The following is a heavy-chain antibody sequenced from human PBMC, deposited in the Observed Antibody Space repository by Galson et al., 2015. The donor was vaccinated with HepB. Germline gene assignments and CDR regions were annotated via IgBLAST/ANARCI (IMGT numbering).Heavy chain of an antibody. CDR1: GYTFTSYA. CDR2: INTNTGNP. Sequence: SVKVSCKASGYTFTSYAMNWVRQAPGQGLEWMGWINTNTGNPTYAQGFTGRFVFSLDTSVSTAYLQISSLKAEDTAVYYCARGSIAAAGKHYYYYMDVWGKGTTVTVSS. J-gene: IGHJ6*03. V-gene: IGHV7-4-1*02. CDR3: ARGSIAAAGKHYYYYMDV. D-gene: IGHD6-13*01.